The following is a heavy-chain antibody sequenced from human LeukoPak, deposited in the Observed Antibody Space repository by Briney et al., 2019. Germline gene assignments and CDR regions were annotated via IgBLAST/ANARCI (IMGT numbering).Heavy chain of an antibody. J-gene: IGHJ4*02. V-gene: IGHV1-2*02. CDR3: ARLSGSGTWDGDEVDY. CDR1: GYTFIDYY. D-gene: IGHD3-10*01. CDR2: INPNSGDT. Sequence: ASVKVSCKASGYTFIDYYMHWVRQAPGQGLEWMGWINPNSGDTNYAQKFQDRVTMTRDTSISTAYMGLNRLRSDDTAFYYCARLSGSGTWDGDEVDYWGQGTLVTVSS.